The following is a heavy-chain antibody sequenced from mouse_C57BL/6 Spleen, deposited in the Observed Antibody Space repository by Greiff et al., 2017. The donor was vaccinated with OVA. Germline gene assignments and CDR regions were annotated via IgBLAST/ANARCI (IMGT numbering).Heavy chain of an antibody. CDR1: GYSITSGYY. CDR2: ISYDGSN. J-gene: IGHJ4*01. D-gene: IGHD3-1*01. V-gene: IGHV3-6*01. CDR3: ARGRGYAMDY. Sequence: DVQLVESGPGLVKPSQSLSLTCSVTGYSITSGYYWNWIRQFPGNKLEWMGYISYDGSNNYNPSLKNRISITRDTSKNQFFLKLNSVTTEDTATYYCARGRGYAMDYWGQGTSVTVSS.